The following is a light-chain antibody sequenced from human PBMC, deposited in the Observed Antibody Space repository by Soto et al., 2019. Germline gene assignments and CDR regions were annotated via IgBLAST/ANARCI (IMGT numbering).Light chain of an antibody. CDR2: DAS. J-gene: IGKJ5*01. Sequence: DIQMTQSPSSLSASVGDRVTITCQASQNINTYLTWYQQKPGRAPKLLIYDASNLEAGVPSRFRGSGSGTDFTFTISRLQPEDIATYYCQQYEKLTTFGQGTRLEI. CDR3: QQYEKLTT. CDR1: QNINTY. V-gene: IGKV1-33*01.